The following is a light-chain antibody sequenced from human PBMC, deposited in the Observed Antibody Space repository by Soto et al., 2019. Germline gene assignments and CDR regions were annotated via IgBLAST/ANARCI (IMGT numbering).Light chain of an antibody. CDR1: QGISSF. Sequence: IQLTQTPSSLSASVGDRVTITCRASQGISSFLAWYQQKPGKAPKLLIYAASSLQSGVPSRFSGSGFGTDFTLTITSLQPEDFATYYWQQVESYPSTFGGGTKVDNK. V-gene: IGKV1-9*01. CDR2: AAS. J-gene: IGKJ4*01. CDR3: QQVESYPST.